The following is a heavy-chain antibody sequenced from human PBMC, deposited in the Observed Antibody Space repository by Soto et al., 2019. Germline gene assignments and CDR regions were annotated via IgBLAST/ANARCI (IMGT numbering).Heavy chain of an antibody. CDR3: ATHLYYDILPGYYPTHYCFHY. J-gene: IGHJ4*02. Sequence: ESLKISGKGSGYSFTRYWISWVRQMPGKGLEWMGRIDPSDSYTNYSPSFQGHVTISADKSISTAYLQWSSLKASENAVYYCATHLYYDILPGYYPTHYCFHYWGPGTLVTVSS. V-gene: IGHV5-10-1*01. D-gene: IGHD3-9*01. CDR2: IDPSDSYT. CDR1: GYSFTRYW.